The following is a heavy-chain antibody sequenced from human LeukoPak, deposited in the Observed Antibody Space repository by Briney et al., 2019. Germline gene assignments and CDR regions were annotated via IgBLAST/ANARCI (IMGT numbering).Heavy chain of an antibody. CDR1: GYSFTNYW. V-gene: IGHV5-51*01. J-gene: IGHJ4*02. CDR2: IYPGDSDT. Sequence: GESLKISCKGSGYSFTNYWIGWVRQMPGKGLEWMGIIYPGDSDTRYSPSFQGQVTISADKSISTAYLQWSSLKASDTAMYYCARRKYNYGTPGIDYFDYWGQGTLVTVSS. CDR3: ARRKYNYGTPGIDYFDY. D-gene: IGHD5-18*01.